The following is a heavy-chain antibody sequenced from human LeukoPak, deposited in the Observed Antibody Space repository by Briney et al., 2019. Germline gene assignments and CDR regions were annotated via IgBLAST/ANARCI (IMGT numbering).Heavy chain of an antibody. D-gene: IGHD5-12*01. CDR3: ARAITSGYDYFDY. CDR2: IYYSGST. V-gene: IGHV4-30-4*01. J-gene: IGHJ4*02. Sequence: SETLSLTCTVSGGSISSGDYYWSWIRQPPGKGLEWIGYIYYSGSTYYNPPLKSRVTISVDTSKNQFSLKLSSVTAADTAVYYCARAITSGYDYFDYWGQGTLVTVSS. CDR1: GGSISSGDYY.